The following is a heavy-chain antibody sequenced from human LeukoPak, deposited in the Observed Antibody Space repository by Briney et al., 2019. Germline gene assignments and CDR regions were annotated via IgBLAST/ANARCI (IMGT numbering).Heavy chain of an antibody. V-gene: IGHV3-74*01. Sequence: PGESLRLSCAASGFTFSSYWMHWVRQAPGKGLVWVSRTYSDGSTTSYADSVKGRFTISRDNAKNTLYLQMNSLRAEDTAVYYCARDGSLPDYWGQGTLVTVSS. CDR2: TYSDGSTT. J-gene: IGHJ4*02. CDR3: ARDGSLPDY. CDR1: GFTFSSYW.